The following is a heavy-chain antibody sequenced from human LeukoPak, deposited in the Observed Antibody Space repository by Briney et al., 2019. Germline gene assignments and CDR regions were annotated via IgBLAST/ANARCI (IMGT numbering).Heavy chain of an antibody. D-gene: IGHD5-24*01. V-gene: IGHV1-2*02. Sequence: ASVKVSCKSSGYSFIGYHMHWVRQAPGQGLEWMGWTNPNTGGTKYAQKFQGRVTMTRDTSISTAYMELSSLRSDDTAVYFCASVEMATIGFEHWGQGTLVTVSS. CDR1: GYSFIGYH. CDR2: TNPNTGGT. CDR3: ASVEMATIGFEH. J-gene: IGHJ4*02.